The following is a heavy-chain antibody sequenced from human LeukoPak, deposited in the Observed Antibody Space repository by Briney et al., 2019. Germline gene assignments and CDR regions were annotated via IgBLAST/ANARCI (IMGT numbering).Heavy chain of an antibody. CDR3: AREEGYCSGGSCYAFDY. CDR1: GYTFSSYA. V-gene: IGHV1-18*01. J-gene: IGHJ4*02. Sequence: ASVKVSCKASGYTFSSYAISWVRQAPGQGLEWMGWISAYNGNTNYAQKLQGRVTMTTDTSTSTAYMELRSLRSDDTAVYYCAREEGYCSGGSCYAFDYWGQGTLVTVSS. D-gene: IGHD2-15*01. CDR2: ISAYNGNT.